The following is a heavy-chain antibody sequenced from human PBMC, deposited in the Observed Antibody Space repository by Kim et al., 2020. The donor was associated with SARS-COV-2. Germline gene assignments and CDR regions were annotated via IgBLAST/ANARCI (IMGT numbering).Heavy chain of an antibody. CDR1: GYTFTSYA. V-gene: IGHV1-3*01. CDR2: INAGNGNT. Sequence: ASVKVSCKASGYTFTSYAMHWVRQAPGQRLEWMGWINAGNGNTKYSQKFQGRVTITRDTSASTAYMELSSLRSEDTAVYYCARGRGSYGSFDYWGQGTLVTVSS. CDR3: ARGRGSYGSFDY. D-gene: IGHD5-18*01. J-gene: IGHJ4*02.